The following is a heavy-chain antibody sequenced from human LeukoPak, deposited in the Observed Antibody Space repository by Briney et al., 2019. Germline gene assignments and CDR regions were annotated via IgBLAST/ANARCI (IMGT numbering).Heavy chain of an antibody. J-gene: IGHJ4*02. CDR2: IRYDGNNK. V-gene: IGHV3-30*02. CDR3: AKDLGDWTRELLPPHDY. Sequence: GGSLRLSCAASGLTFSSYGMYWVRQAPGKGLEWVAFIRYDGNNKYYADSVKGRFTISRDNSKNTLYLQMNSLRAEDTAVYYCAKDLGDWTRELLPPHDYWGQGTLVTVSS. D-gene: IGHD3-16*01. CDR1: GLTFSSYG.